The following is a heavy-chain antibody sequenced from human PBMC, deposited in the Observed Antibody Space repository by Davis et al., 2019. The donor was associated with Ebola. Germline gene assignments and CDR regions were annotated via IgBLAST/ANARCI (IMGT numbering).Heavy chain of an antibody. CDR1: GFTFSSYA. CDR3: ARVVNYGSGSYLVYYFDY. J-gene: IGHJ4*02. CDR2: ISYDGSNK. D-gene: IGHD3-10*01. V-gene: IGHV3-30*04. Sequence: PGGSLRLSCAASGFTFSSYAMHWVRQAPGKGLEWVAVISYDGSNKYYADSVKGRFTISRDNSKNTLYLQMNSLRAEDTAVYYCARVVNYGSGSYLVYYFDYWGQGTLVTVSS.